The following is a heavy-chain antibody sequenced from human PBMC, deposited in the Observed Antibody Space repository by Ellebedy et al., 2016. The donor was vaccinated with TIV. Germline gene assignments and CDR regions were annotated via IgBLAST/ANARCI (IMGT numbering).Heavy chain of an antibody. CDR2: TNANDGDT. Sequence: AASVKVSCKASGYTFTSYYIHWMRQAPGQGLEWLGITNANDGDTTYAQKFQGRVTMTRDTSTPTVYMELTSLRFEDTAVYYCARAAAMTKVSSPSAYWGQGTLVTVSS. J-gene: IGHJ4*02. CDR1: GYTFTSYY. CDR3: ARAAAMTKVSSPSAY. D-gene: IGHD4-17*01. V-gene: IGHV1-46*01.